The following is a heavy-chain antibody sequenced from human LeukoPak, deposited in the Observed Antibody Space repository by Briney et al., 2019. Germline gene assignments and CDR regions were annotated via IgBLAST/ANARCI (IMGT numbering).Heavy chain of an antibody. CDR1: GGSFSGYY. Sequence: TSETLSLTCAVYGGSFSGYYWSWIRQPPGKGLEWIGEINHSGSTNYNPSLKSRVTISVDTSKNQFSLKLSSVTAADTAVYYCARPVRFLSFGMDVWGQGTTVTVSS. V-gene: IGHV4-34*01. D-gene: IGHD3-3*01. CDR3: ARPVRFLSFGMDV. J-gene: IGHJ6*02. CDR2: INHSGST.